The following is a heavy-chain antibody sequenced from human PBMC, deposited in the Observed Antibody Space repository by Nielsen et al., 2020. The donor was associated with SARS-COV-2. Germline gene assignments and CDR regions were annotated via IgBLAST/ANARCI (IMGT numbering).Heavy chain of an antibody. CDR1: GGSVSSNDW. V-gene: IGHV4-4*02. J-gene: IGHJ6*03. D-gene: IGHD2-2*01. Sequence: SQTLSLTCAVSGGSVSSNDWWTWVRQSPGMGLEWIGEVSHSGSINYNTSLKSRVTLSMDKSTRPFSLRLTSVSAADTAVYFCARGDLVVVPSPILGLGPFFYYFYLDVWGKGTTVIGSS. CDR3: ARGDLVVVPSPILGLGPFFYYFYLDV. CDR2: VSHSGSI.